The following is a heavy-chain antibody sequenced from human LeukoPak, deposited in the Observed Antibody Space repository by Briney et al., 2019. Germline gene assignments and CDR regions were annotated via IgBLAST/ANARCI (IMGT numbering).Heavy chain of an antibody. D-gene: IGHD3-9*01. CDR3: AREVLVNRPPYYYGMDV. CDR2: IYPGDSDT. J-gene: IGHJ6*02. V-gene: IGHV5-51*01. CDR1: GYSFTSYW. Sequence: GESLKISCKGSGYSFTSYWIGWVRQMPGKGLEWMGIIYPGDSDTRYSPPFQGQVTISADKSISTAYLQWSSLKASDTAMYYCAREVLVNRPPYYYGMDVWGQGTTVTVSS.